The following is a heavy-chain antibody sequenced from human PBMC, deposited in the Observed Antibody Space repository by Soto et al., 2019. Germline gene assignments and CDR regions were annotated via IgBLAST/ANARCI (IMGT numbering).Heavy chain of an antibody. CDR1: GFSLSTSGVG. D-gene: IGHD2-15*01. V-gene: IGHV2-5*02. CDR3: AHSSLYYCSGGSCY. CDR2: IYWDDDK. J-gene: IGHJ4*02. Sequence: QITLKESGPTLVKPTQTLTLTCTFSGFSLSTSGVGVGWIRQPPGKALEWLALIYWDDDKRYSPSLKSRLTITKDTYKNQGVLTRTNMDPVDTATYYCAHSSLYYCSGGSCYWGQGTLDTVSS.